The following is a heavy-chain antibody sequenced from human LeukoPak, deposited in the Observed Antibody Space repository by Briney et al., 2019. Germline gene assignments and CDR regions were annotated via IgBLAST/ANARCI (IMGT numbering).Heavy chain of an antibody. CDR1: GFTFSSYG. CDR2: IPYDGSNK. CDR3: AKSGGGSYYGGSFYYFDY. J-gene: IGHJ4*02. Sequence: GRSLRLSCAASGFTFSSYGMHWVRQAPGKGLEWVAVIPYDGSNKYYADSVKGRFTISRDNSKNTLYLQMNSLRAEDTAVYYCAKSGGGSYYGGSFYYFDYWGQGTLVTVSS. V-gene: IGHV3-30*18. D-gene: IGHD1-26*01.